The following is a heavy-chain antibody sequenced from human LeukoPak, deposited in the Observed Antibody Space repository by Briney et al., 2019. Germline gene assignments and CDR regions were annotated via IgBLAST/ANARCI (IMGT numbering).Heavy chain of an antibody. CDR1: GYIFTAYG. V-gene: IGHV1-18*01. CDR2: ISAYNGNT. J-gene: IGHJ6*03. D-gene: IGHD3-3*01. CDR3: ARVPETYYDFWSGYNYYYYMDV. Sequence: GASVKVSCKASGYIFTAYGISWVRQAPGHGLEWMGWISAYNGNTNYAQKLQGRVTMTTDTSTSTAYMELRSLRSDDTAVYYCARVPETYYDFWSGYNYYYYMDVWGKGTTVTVSS.